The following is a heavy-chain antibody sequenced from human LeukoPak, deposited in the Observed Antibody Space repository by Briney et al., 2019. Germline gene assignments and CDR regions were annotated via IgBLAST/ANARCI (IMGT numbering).Heavy chain of an antibody. D-gene: IGHD3-10*01. Sequence: SETLSLTCTVSGYSINTAYYWGWIRPPPGKGLEWIGSIYHSGSTYYNPSLKRRVSISGDTAKKLFSLKLTSVTAADTAVYYCARLWFGESWYFDLWGRGTLVTVSS. CDR3: ARLWFGESWYFDL. CDR1: GYSINTAYY. J-gene: IGHJ2*01. V-gene: IGHV4-38-2*02. CDR2: IYHSGST.